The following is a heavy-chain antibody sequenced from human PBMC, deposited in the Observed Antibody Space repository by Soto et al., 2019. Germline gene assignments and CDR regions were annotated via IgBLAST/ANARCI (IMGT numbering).Heavy chain of an antibody. J-gene: IGHJ4*02. D-gene: IGHD3-10*01. CDR3: ARDGEVTMGRGVSPNFDY. CDR1: GGTFSSYA. V-gene: IGHV1-69*01. CDR2: IIPIFGTA. Sequence: QVQLVQSGAEVKKPGSSVKVSCKASGGTFSSYAISWVRQAPGQGLEWMGGIIPIFGTANYAQKFQGRVTITADESTSTAYMEPSSLRSEDTAVYYCARDGEVTMGRGVSPNFDYWGQGTLVTVSS.